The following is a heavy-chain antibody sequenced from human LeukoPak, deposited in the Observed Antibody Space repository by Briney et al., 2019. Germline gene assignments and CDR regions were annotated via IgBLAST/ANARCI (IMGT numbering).Heavy chain of an antibody. CDR1: GGSISSYY. J-gene: IGHJ4*02. Sequence: SETLPLTCTVSGGSISSYYWSWIRQPPGKGLEWIGYIYYSGSTYYNPSLKSRVTISVDTSKNQFSLKLSSVTAADTAVYYCARVPIPAGYYYDSSGYANWGQGTLVTVSS. D-gene: IGHD3-22*01. CDR2: IYYSGST. CDR3: ARVPIPAGYYYDSSGYAN. V-gene: IGHV4-59*06.